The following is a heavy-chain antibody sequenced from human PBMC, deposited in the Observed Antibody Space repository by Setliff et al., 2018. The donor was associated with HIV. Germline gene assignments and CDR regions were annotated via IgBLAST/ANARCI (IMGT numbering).Heavy chain of an antibody. J-gene: IGHJ6*03. CDR1: GYSFTSYW. CDR2: IYPGDSDT. CDR3: ARFPMYSSSWYFYYYYMDV. D-gene: IGHD6-13*01. V-gene: IGHV5-51*01. Sequence: PGESLKISCKGSGYSFTSYWIGWVRQMPGKGLEWMGIIYPGDSDTRYSPSFQGQVTISADKSISTAYLQWSSLKASDTAMYYCARFPMYSSSWYFYYYYMDVWGKGTTVTVS.